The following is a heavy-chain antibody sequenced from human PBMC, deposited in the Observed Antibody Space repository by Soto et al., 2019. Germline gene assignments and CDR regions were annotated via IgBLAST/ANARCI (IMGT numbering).Heavy chain of an antibody. V-gene: IGHV3-9*01. CDR2: ISWNSGSI. CDR1: GFTFDDYA. D-gene: IGHD3-9*01. J-gene: IGHJ4*02. Sequence: GGSLRLSCAASGFTFDDYAMHWVRQAPGKGLEWVSGISWNSGSIGYADSVKGRFTISRDNAKNSLYLQMNSLRAEDTALYYCAKDIGYDILTGYYPMYYFDYWGQGTLVTVSS. CDR3: AKDIGYDILTGYYPMYYFDY.